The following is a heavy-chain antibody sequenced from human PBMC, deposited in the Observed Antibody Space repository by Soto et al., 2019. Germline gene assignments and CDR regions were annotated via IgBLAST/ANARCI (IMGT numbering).Heavy chain of an antibody. J-gene: IGHJ5*02. CDR3: ARGEGYWSDAICFRWFDP. CDR2: INAGTGNT. CDR1: GYTFTKYT. D-gene: IGHD2-15*01. Sequence: QVQLVQSGAEVKRPGASVRLSCKASGYTFTKYTIHWVRQAPGQGLEWMGWINAGTGNTKYSQKFQGRLNTASDTSASTSYMDLSSLTSEDTAVYYCARGEGYWSDAICFRWFDPWGQGSLLTVSS. V-gene: IGHV1-3*01.